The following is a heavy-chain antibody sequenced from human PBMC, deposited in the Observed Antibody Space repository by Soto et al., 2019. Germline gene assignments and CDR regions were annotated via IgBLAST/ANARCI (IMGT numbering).Heavy chain of an antibody. CDR3: AIDHRGGTDAFDI. CDR2: ISAYNGNT. V-gene: IGHV1-18*01. D-gene: IGHD2-15*01. Sequence: QVQLVQSGAEVKKPGASVKVSCKASGYTFTSFGISWVRQAPGQGLEWMGWISAYNGNTNYAENLQGRVTMTTDTATSTAYMELRSLRSDDTAVYYCAIDHRGGTDAFDIWGQGTMVTVSS. J-gene: IGHJ3*02. CDR1: GYTFTSFG.